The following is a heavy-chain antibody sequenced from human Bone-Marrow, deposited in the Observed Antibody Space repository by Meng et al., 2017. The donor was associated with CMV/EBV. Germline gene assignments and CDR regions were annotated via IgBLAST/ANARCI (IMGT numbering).Heavy chain of an antibody. CDR1: GGTFSSYA. Sequence: SVKVSCNASGGTFSSYAISWVRQAPGQGLEWMVGIIPILGIANYAQKFQGRVTITADKSTSTAYMELSSLRSEDTAVYYCAKEQPYYYDTSGYQVWGMDVWGQGTTVTVSS. D-gene: IGHD3-22*01. CDR2: IIPILGIA. CDR3: AKEQPYYYDTSGYQVWGMDV. V-gene: IGHV1-69*10. J-gene: IGHJ6*02.